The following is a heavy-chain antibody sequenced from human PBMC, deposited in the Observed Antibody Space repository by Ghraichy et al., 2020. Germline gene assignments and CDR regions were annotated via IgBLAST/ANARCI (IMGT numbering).Heavy chain of an antibody. CDR2: IWYDGSNK. CDR1: GFTFSSYG. V-gene: IGHV3-33*01. CDR3: ARDRGDILTGYYSDPAMDV. J-gene: IGHJ6*02. Sequence: GGSLRLSCAASGFTFSSYGMHWVRQAPGKGLEWVAVIWYDGSNKYYADSVKGRFTISRDNSKNTLYLQMNSLRAEDTAVYYCARDRGDILTGYYSDPAMDVWGQGTTVTVSS. D-gene: IGHD3-9*01.